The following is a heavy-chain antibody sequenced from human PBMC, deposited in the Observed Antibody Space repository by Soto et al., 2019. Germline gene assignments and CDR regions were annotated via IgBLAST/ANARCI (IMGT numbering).Heavy chain of an antibody. Sequence: SQTLSLTCAISGDSVSSNSAAWNWIRQSPSRGLEWLGRTYYRSKWYNDYAVSVKSRITNNPDTSKNQFSLQLNSVTPEDMAVYYCARARPKYYGSGSYFFYYYYMDVWGKGTTVTVSS. CDR3: ARARPKYYGSGSYFFYYYYMDV. V-gene: IGHV6-1*01. CDR2: TYYRSKWYN. CDR1: GDSVSSNSAA. D-gene: IGHD3-10*01. J-gene: IGHJ6*03.